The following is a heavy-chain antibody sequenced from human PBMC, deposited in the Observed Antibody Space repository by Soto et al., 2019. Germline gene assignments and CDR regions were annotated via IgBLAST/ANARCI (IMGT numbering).Heavy chain of an antibody. Sequence: PGESLKISCKGSGYSFTSYWISWVRQMPGKGLEWMGRIDPSDSYTNYSPSFQGHVTISADKSISTAYLQWSSLKASDTAMYYCARLDYYDSSGPGDWFDPWGQGTLVTVSS. D-gene: IGHD3-22*01. CDR3: ARLDYYDSSGPGDWFDP. CDR1: GYSFTSYW. J-gene: IGHJ5*02. V-gene: IGHV5-10-1*01. CDR2: IDPSDSYT.